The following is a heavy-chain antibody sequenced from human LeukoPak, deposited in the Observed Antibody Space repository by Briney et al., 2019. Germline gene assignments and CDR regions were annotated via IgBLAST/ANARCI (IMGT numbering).Heavy chain of an antibody. CDR2: IGGIGGAT. CDR1: GFTFNSNG. V-gene: IGHV3-23*01. Sequence: GGSLRLSCAASGFTFNSNGMSWVRHAPGKGLEWVSTIGGIGGATYYADSMKGRFTISRDNSKNTVYLQMNSLRADDTAVYYCAKDVRLYYFDYWGQGTLVTVSS. CDR3: AKDVRLYYFDY. J-gene: IGHJ4*02.